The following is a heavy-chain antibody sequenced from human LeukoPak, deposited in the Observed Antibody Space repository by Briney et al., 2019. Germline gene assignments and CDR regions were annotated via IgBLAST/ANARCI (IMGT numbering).Heavy chain of an antibody. V-gene: IGHV3-7*01. CDR3: AKDDWGPAY. CDR2: MKEDGTRK. J-gene: IGHJ4*02. D-gene: IGHD3-9*01. CDR1: GFAFGRSW. Sequence: GGSLRLSCAASGFAFGRSWMSWARQAPGKGLEWVANMKEDGTRKYYLDSVEGRFTISRDNAKSTVFLQMNSLRVEDTAVYYCAKDDWGPAYWGQGTLVTVSS.